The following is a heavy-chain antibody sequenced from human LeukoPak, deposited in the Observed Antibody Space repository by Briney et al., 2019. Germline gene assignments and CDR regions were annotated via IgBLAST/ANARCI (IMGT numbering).Heavy chain of an antibody. D-gene: IGHD5-18*01. CDR3: ARVGHGGYSYCYSNWFDP. CDR1: GGSFSGYY. J-gene: IGHJ5*02. V-gene: IGHV4-34*01. CDR2: INHSGST. Sequence: SETLSLNCAVYGGSFSGYYWSWIRQPPGKGLEWIGEINHSGSTNSHPSLKSRVTISVDTSKNQFSLKLSSVTAADTAVYYCARVGHGGYSYCYSNWFDPWGQGTLVTVSS.